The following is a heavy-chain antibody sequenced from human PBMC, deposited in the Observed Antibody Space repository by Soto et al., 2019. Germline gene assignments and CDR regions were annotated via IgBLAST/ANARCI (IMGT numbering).Heavy chain of an antibody. Sequence: LRLPCAASGFTFYSYTMHWVRQAPGKGLEWVALISYDGSIKHYADSVKGRFTISRDNSKNTLSLQINSLKTEDTAVYYCARGNGDYIGTNSASHWGQGTLVTVSS. CDR2: ISYDGSIK. CDR1: GFTFYSYT. D-gene: IGHD2-21*01. V-gene: IGHV3-30-3*01. J-gene: IGHJ4*02. CDR3: ARGNGDYIGTNSASH.